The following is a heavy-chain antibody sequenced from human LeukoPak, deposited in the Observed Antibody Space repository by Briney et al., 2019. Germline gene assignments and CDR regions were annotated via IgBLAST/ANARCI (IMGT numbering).Heavy chain of an antibody. CDR2: IFYSGST. CDR1: GRSISSYY. V-gene: IGHV4-59*01. J-gene: IGHJ6*03. Sequence: SETLSLTCTVSGRSISSYYWSWTRQPPGKGLEWIGYIFYSGSTNYNPSLKSRVTISVDTSKNQFSLKLSSVTASDTAVYYCARVGWLRPRASYYYYYMDVWGKGTTVTVSS. CDR3: ARVGWLRPRASYYYYYMDV. D-gene: IGHD5-12*01.